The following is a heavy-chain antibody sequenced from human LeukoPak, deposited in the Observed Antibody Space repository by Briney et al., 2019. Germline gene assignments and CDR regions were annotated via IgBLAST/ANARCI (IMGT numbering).Heavy chain of an antibody. J-gene: IGHJ3*02. D-gene: IGHD3-22*01. V-gene: IGHV4-34*01. CDR1: GGSISTYY. CDR3: ARESYYDNNGYSHDAFDI. Sequence: SETLSLTCTVSGGSISTYYWSWIRQPPGKGLEWIGEINHSGSTNYNPSLKSRVTISVDTSKNQFSLKLSSVTAADTAVYYCARESYYDNNGYSHDAFDIWGQGTMVTVSS. CDR2: INHSGST.